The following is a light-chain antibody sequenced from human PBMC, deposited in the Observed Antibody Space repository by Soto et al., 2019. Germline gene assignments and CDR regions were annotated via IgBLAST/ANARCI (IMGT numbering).Light chain of an antibody. V-gene: IGLV2-11*01. CDR1: TNDIGNYNY. Sequence: QSVLTQPRSVSGSPGQSVTISCTGTTNDIGNYNYVSWYQQYPGEVPKLLIYDVTDRPSGVPDRFSGSKSGNTASLTISGLQAEDEADYYCCSYAGSYTNVFGTGTKVTVL. CDR2: DVT. J-gene: IGLJ1*01. CDR3: CSYAGSYTNV.